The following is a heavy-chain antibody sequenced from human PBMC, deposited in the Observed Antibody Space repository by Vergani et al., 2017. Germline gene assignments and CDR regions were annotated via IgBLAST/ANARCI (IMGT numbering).Heavy chain of an antibody. CDR3: ARGNAGLRDDAFDI. V-gene: IGHV4-34*01. CDR1: GGSFSGYY. J-gene: IGHJ3*02. D-gene: IGHD3-3*01. Sequence: QVQLQQWGAGLLKPSETLSLTCAVYGGSFSGYYWSWIRQPPGTGLEWIGEINHSGSTNYNPSLKSRVTISVDTSKNQFSLKLSSVTAADTAVYYCARGNAGLRDDAFDIWGQGTMVTVSS. CDR2: INHSGST.